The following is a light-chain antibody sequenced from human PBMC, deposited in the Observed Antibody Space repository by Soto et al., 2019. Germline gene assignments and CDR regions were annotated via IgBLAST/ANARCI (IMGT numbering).Light chain of an antibody. Sequence: QSVLTQPPSVCGAPEQRVTISCNGSSSNIGAGYDVHWYQQLPGTAPKLLIYGNSNRPSGVPDRFSGSKSGTSASLAITGLHAEDEADYYCQSYDSSLSGWVFGGGTKVTVL. V-gene: IGLV1-40*01. CDR2: GNS. CDR1: SSNIGAGYD. CDR3: QSYDSSLSGWV. J-gene: IGLJ3*02.